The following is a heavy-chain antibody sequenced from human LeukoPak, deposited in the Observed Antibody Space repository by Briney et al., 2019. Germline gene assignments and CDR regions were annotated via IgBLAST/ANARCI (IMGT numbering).Heavy chain of an antibody. D-gene: IGHD2-2*02. J-gene: IGHJ4*02. Sequence: SETLSLTCAVYGEPFNGYYWDWIRQSPGKGLEWIGEINHSGSTNYNPSLKSRVTISVDTSKNQFSLKLNSVTAADTAVYYCASRYFCSSTSCYTFDYWGQGTLVTVSS. CDR1: GEPFNGYY. CDR3: ASRYFCSSTSCYTFDY. CDR2: INHSGST. V-gene: IGHV4-34*01.